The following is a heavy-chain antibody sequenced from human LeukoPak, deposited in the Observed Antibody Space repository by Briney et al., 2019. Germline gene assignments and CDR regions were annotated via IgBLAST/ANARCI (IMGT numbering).Heavy chain of an antibody. Sequence: SETLSLTCTVSGGSISTYTWSWIRQPAERGLEWIGRFYSNGNTAYNPSVKSRVTMSVDMSKNQVSLKLTSVTAADTAIYYCARDFSSKNWSDTWGQGTLVTVSS. CDR1: GGSISTYT. J-gene: IGHJ5*02. CDR3: ARDFSSKNWSDT. CDR2: FYSNGNT. V-gene: IGHV4-4*07.